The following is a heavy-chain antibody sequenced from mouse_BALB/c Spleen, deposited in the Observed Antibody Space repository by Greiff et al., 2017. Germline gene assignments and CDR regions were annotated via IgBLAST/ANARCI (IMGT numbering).Heavy chain of an antibody. D-gene: IGHD1-1*01. CDR3: ARSTTGGVAYWYFDV. CDR2: ISTYYGDA. V-gene: IGHV1S137*01. CDR1: GYTFTDYA. J-gene: IGHJ1*01. Sequence: QVQLKQSGAELVRPGVSVKISCKGSGYTFTDYAMHWVKQSHAKSLEWIGVISTYYGDASYNQKFKGKATMTVDKSSSTAYMELARLTSEDSAIYYCARSTTGGVAYWYFDVWGAGTTVTVSS.